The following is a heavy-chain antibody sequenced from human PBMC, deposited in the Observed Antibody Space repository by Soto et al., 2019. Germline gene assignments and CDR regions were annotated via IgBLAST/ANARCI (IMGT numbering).Heavy chain of an antibody. J-gene: IGHJ4*02. D-gene: IGHD6-13*01. V-gene: IGHV4-34*01. CDR3: VRALAAVKE. CDR1: GGSFSVYY. CDR2: ISHSGST. Sequence: PSETLSLTCSVYGGSFSVYYCSWVRQPPGKGPEWIGEISHSGSTNYNSSLESRVTISVDTSKNQLFLKLSSVTAADTAVYSCVRALAAVKEWGQGTTVTVSS.